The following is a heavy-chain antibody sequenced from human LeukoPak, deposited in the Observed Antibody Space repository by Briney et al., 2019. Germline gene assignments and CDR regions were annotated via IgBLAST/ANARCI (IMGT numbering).Heavy chain of an antibody. D-gene: IGHD2-15*01. Sequence: PSETLSLTCAVSGGSISSCGYSWSWIRQPPGKGLEWIGYIYDSGSTYYNPSLKSRVTISVDRSKNQFSLKLSSVTAADTAVYYCARHLVVAANSYYYYYGMDVWGQGTTVTVSS. CDR2: IYDSGST. J-gene: IGHJ6*02. CDR1: GGSISSCGYS. V-gene: IGHV4-30-2*01. CDR3: ARHLVVAANSYYYYYGMDV.